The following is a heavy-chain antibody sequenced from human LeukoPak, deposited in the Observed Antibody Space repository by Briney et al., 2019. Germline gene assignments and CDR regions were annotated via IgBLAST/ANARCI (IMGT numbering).Heavy chain of an antibody. CDR2: ISLGNT. CDR3: ARDKRHSYGKYFDP. Sequence: SETLSLTCSLSGDTLSTYYWNWIRQTPGRGLEWIGHISLGNTEYNPSLKSRVTISVDTSKNEFYLRLTSVTAADTALYFCARDKRHSYGKYFDPLSQGTLVSVSS. D-gene: IGHD5-18*01. V-gene: IGHV4-59*12. J-gene: IGHJ4*02. CDR1: GDTLSTYY.